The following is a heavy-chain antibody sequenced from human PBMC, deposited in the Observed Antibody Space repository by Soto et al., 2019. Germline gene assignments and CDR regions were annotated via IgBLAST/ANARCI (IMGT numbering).Heavy chain of an antibody. CDR2: ISYDGSNK. Sequence: QVQLVESGGGVVQPGRSLRLSCAASGFTFSSYAMHWVRQAPGKGLEWVAVISYDGSNKYYADSVKGRFTISRDNSKNTLYLQMNILRAEDTAVYYCARDHGLAHYYYYYGMDVWGQGTTVTVSS. V-gene: IGHV3-30-3*01. J-gene: IGHJ6*02. CDR1: GFTFSSYA. CDR3: ARDHGLAHYYYYYGMDV.